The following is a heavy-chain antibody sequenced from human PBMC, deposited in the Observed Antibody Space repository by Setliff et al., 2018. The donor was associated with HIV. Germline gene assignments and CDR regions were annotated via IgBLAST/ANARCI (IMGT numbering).Heavy chain of an antibody. D-gene: IGHD3-16*01. J-gene: IGHJ4*02. CDR1: GYSVSSGYY. V-gene: IGHV4-38-2*02. Sequence: PSETLSLTCIVSGYSVSSGYYRGWIRQPPGKGLQWIGAMYDSETTYYNPSLKSRVTMSVDASRNRFSLKLSSVTAADTAIYYCARHQKVSFMSDHWGQGMLVTVSS. CDR2: MYDSETT. CDR3: ARHQKVSFMSDH.